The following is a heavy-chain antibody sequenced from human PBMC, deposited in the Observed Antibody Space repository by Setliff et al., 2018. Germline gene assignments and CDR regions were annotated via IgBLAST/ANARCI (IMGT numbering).Heavy chain of an antibody. V-gene: IGHV4-59*08. CDR2: VFYNGAA. Sequence: SETLSLTCTVSGDSISDASIMAWIRQPPGKGLEFIGYVFYNGAAKYDPSLKSRVTISLDTSKNQFSLNLTSVTAADTAVYYCARMSGFQYIDVWDKGTTVTVSS. CDR1: GDSISDAS. D-gene: IGHD3-3*01. J-gene: IGHJ6*03. CDR3: ARMSGFQYIDV.